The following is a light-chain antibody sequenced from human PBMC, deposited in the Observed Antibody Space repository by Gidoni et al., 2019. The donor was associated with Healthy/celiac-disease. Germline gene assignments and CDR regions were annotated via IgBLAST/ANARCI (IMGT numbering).Light chain of an antibody. J-gene: IGKJ2*01. Sequence: ELVMSQSPATLSVSPGERATLSCRASQSVSSNLAWYQQKPGQAPRLLNYGASTRATGIPARFSGSGSGTEFTLTISSLQSEDFAVYCCQQYNNWPPYTFGQGTKLEIK. CDR2: GAS. V-gene: IGKV3D-15*01. CDR1: QSVSSN. CDR3: QQYNNWPPYT.